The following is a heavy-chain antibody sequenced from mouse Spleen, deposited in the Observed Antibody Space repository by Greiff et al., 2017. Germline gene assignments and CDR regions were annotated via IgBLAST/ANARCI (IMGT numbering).Heavy chain of an antibody. J-gene: IGHJ2*01. V-gene: IGHV1-69*01. Sequence: QVQLQQPGAELVMPGASVKLSCKASGYTFTSYWMHWVKQRPGQGLEWIGEIDPSDSYTNYNQKFKGKATLTVDKSSSTAYMQLSSLTSEDSAVYYCARSLDSSGYVTGYFDYWGQGTTLTVSS. CDR2: IDPSDSYT. CDR1: GYTFTSYW. D-gene: IGHD3-2*02. CDR3: ARSLDSSGYVTGYFDY.